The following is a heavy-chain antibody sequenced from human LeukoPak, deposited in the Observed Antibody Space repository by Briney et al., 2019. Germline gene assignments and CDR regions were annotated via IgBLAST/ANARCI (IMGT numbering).Heavy chain of an antibody. D-gene: IGHD3-9*01. Sequence: PGGSLRLSCAASGFTFSSYGMHWVRQARGKGLEWVAVIWYDGSNKYYADSVKGRFTIARDNSKNTLYLQMNSLRAEDTAVYYCARDLGDYDILTGYYPDYWGQGTLVTVSS. CDR2: IWYDGSNK. J-gene: IGHJ4*02. CDR1: GFTFSSYG. CDR3: ARDLGDYDILTGYYPDY. V-gene: IGHV3-33*01.